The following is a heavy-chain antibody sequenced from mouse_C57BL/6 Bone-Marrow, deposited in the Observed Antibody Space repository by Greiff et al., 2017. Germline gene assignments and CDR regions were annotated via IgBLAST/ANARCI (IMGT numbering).Heavy chain of an antibody. CDR3: ANYYGSSYGRYFDV. V-gene: IGHV1-81*01. CDR1: GYTFTSYG. CDR2: IYPRSGNT. J-gene: IGHJ1*03. D-gene: IGHD1-1*01. Sequence: QVQLQQSGAELARPGASVKLSCKASGYTFTSYGISWVKQRTGQGLEWIGEIYPRSGNTYYNEKFKGKATLTADKSSSTAYMELRSLTSEDSAVYVCANYYGSSYGRYFDVWGTGTTVTVSS.